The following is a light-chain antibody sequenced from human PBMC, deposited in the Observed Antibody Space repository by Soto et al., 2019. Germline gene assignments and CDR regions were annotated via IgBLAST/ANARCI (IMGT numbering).Light chain of an antibody. V-gene: IGKV3-11*01. J-gene: IGKJ4*01. CDR1: QSVSSY. CDR3: QHRSNWLA. CDR2: DAS. Sequence: EIVLTQSPATLSLSPGERATLSCMASQSVSSYLAWYQQKPGQAPRLLIYDASNRATGIPARFSGSGSGTDFTLTSTSLEPEDFAVYYCQHRSNWLAFGGGTNVDIK.